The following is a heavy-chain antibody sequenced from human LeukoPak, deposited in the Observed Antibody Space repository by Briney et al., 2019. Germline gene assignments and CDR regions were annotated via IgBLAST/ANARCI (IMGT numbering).Heavy chain of an antibody. CDR3: TSISSSFVAFDI. V-gene: IGHV3-7*01. CDR1: GFTFNSYW. D-gene: IGHD6-13*01. CDR2: IKQDGSEK. J-gene: IGHJ3*02. Sequence: GGSLRLSCAASGFTFNSYWMSWVRQAPGKGLEWMANIKQDGSEKNYVDSVKGRFTISRDNAKNSLYLQVDSLRAEDTAVYYCTSISSSFVAFDIWGQGTMVTVSS.